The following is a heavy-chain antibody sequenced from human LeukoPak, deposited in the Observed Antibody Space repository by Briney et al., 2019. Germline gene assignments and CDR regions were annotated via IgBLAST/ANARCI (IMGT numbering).Heavy chain of an antibody. CDR2: TSGSGGST. J-gene: IGHJ4*02. V-gene: IGHV3-23*01. CDR1: GFTFSSYA. Sequence: PGGSLRLSCAASGFTFSSYAMRWVRQAPGKGLEWVSSTSGSGGSTYYADSVKGRFTISRDNSRNTLYLQMNSLRAEDTAVYYCAKFTSRAFDYWGQGSLVTVSS. CDR3: AKFTSRAFDY.